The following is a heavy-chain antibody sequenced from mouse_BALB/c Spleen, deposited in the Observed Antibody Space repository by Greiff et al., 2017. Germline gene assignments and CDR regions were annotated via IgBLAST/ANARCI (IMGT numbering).Heavy chain of an antibody. V-gene: IGHV5-6-5*01. CDR3: ARHGGYEGY. CDR2: ISSGGST. CDR1: GFTFSSYA. J-gene: IGHJ2*01. D-gene: IGHD2-14*01. Sequence: EVMLVESGGGLVKPGGSLKLSCAASGFTFSSYAMSWVRQTPEKRLEWVASISSGGSTYYPDSVKGRFTISRDNAKNTLYLQMSSLKSEDTAMYYCARHGGYEGYWGQGTTLTVSS.